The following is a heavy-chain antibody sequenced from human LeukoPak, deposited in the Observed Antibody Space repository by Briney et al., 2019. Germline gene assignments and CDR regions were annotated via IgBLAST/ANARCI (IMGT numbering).Heavy chain of an antibody. V-gene: IGHV5-51*01. CDR1: GYRFTDYW. D-gene: IGHD3-22*01. Sequence: GESLKISCKASGYRFTDYWIAWVRPMPGIGLEWMGIIFPGDSNTRYRPSFQGQVTISVDKSITTAYLQWSSLKASDTAMYYCAKLNYDSNGFKGRHFDYWGQGTLVTVSS. CDR3: AKLNYDSNGFKGRHFDY. CDR2: IFPGDSNT. J-gene: IGHJ4*02.